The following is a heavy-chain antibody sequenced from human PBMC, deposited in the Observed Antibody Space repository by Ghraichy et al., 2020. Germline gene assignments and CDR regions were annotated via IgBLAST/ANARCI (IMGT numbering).Heavy chain of an antibody. V-gene: IGHV1-2*02. Sequence: ASVKVSCKASGDTFTGSYMHWVRQAPGQGLEWMGWINPNSGGTNYAQKFQGRVTMTRDTSISTAYMELSRLRSDDTAVYYCARGGVVVPAASDYWGQGTLVTVSS. CDR1: GDTFTGSY. D-gene: IGHD2-2*01. CDR3: ARGGVVVPAASDY. J-gene: IGHJ4*02. CDR2: INPNSGGT.